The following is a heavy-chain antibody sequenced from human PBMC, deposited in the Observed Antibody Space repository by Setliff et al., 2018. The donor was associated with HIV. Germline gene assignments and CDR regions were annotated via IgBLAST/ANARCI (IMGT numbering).Heavy chain of an antibody. CDR1: GGSFSVYY. CDR2: INHSGRT. J-gene: IGHJ6*03. D-gene: IGHD2-8*01. CDR3: ARGARLLTGYADRWDYYYMRI. V-gene: IGHV4-34*01. Sequence: SETLSLTCAVPGGSFSVYYWRWIRQPPGKGLEWIGEINHSGRTNYNPSLKSRITISVDTSKDQFSLKLSSVTAADTAVYYCARGARLLTGYADRWDYYYMRIWGKGTTVTVSS.